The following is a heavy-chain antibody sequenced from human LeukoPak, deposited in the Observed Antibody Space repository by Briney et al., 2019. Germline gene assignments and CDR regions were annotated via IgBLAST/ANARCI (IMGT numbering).Heavy chain of an antibody. D-gene: IGHD2-2*01. CDR1: GGSITSSKYF. Sequence: SETLSLTCAVSGGSITSSKYFWGWIRQPPGKELELIGIISYSGSTDYNPSLKSRVTISTDTSTNQFSLKLTSVTAADTAVYYCARLRGLDCTTTSCSRLDAFDIWGLGTMVTVSS. CDR2: ISYSGST. J-gene: IGHJ3*02. V-gene: IGHV4-39*07. CDR3: ARLRGLDCTTTSCSRLDAFDI.